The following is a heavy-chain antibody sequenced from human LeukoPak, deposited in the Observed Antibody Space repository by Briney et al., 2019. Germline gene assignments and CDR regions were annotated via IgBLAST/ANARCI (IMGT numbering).Heavy chain of an antibody. Sequence: GGSLRLSCAASGFTFSSYSMNWVRQAPGKGLEWVSSISSSSSYIYYADSVKGRFTISRDNAKNSLYLQMNSLRAEDTAVYYCVLAARPGGWFDPWGQGTLVTVSS. CDR3: VLAARPGGWFDP. CDR1: GFTFSSYS. CDR2: ISSSSSYI. V-gene: IGHV3-21*01. J-gene: IGHJ5*02. D-gene: IGHD6-6*01.